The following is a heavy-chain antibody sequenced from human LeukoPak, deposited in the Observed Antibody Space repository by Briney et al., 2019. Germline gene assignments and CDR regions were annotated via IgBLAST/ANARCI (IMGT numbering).Heavy chain of an antibody. D-gene: IGHD3-10*01. CDR1: GGSISSSSYY. Sequence: SETLSLTCTVSGGSISSSSYYWGWIRQPPGKGLEWIGSIYYSGSTYYNPSLKSRVTISVGTSKNQFSLKLSSVTAADTAVYYCARARGSGKNWFDPWGQGTLVTVSS. CDR3: ARARGSGKNWFDP. J-gene: IGHJ5*02. V-gene: IGHV4-39*07. CDR2: IYYSGST.